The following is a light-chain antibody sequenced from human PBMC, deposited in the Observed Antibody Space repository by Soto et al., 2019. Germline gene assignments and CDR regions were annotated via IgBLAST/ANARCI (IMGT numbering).Light chain of an antibody. J-gene: IGKJ2*01. CDR1: QGVSSSS. CDR2: GAS. CDR3: QHYNNSPMYT. V-gene: IGKV3-20*01. Sequence: DIVLTQSPGTLSLSPGERATLSCRASQGVSSSSLAWFQQKPGQAPRLLIYGASNRATGIPDRFSGSGSGTDFTLTVSRLEPEDFAVYYCQHYNNSPMYTFGQGTKVDIK.